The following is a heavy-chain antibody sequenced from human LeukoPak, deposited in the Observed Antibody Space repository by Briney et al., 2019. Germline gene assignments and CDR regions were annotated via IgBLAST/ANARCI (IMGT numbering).Heavy chain of an antibody. CDR1: GFTFSTYE. V-gene: IGHV3-48*03. CDR2: IDGSGGTT. CDR3: ARVSQPQQPLDY. J-gene: IGHJ4*02. Sequence: PGGSLRLSCAASGFTFSTYEMNWVRQAPGKGLECLSYIDGSGGTTYYADSVKGRFTLSRDNAKNSLYLQMNSLRAEDTAVYYCARVSQPQQPLDYWGQGTLVTVSS. D-gene: IGHD6-13*01.